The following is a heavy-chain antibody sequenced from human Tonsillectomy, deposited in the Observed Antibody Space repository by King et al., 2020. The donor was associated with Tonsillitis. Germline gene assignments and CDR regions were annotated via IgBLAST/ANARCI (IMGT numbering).Heavy chain of an antibody. D-gene: IGHD5-12*01. V-gene: IGHV3-23*04. J-gene: IGHJ4*02. CDR1: GFTFSTYA. CDR2: ISNSVGYT. CDR3: AKDYDPTFTLRPWAH. Sequence: AQLVQSGGGLVQPGGSLRLSCAASGFTFSTYAMSWGRQAPGKGLEGVSTISNSVGYTYYFDSVMGRFTISIDNSNNTLNLQMDSLRAEDTAVYYCAKDYDPTFTLRPWAHWGLGTLVTVSS.